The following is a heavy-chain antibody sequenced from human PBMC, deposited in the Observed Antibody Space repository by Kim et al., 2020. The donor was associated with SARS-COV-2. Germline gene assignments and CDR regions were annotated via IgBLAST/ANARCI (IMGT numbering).Heavy chain of an antibody. CDR1: GGSFSGYY. Sequence: SETLSLTCAVYGGSFSGYYWSWIRQPPGKGLEWIGEINHSGSTNYNPSLKSRVTISVDTSKNQFSLKLSSVTAADTAVYYCARGRYPALQHWGQGTLVTVSS. D-gene: IGHD1-20*01. CDR3: ARGRYPALQH. V-gene: IGHV4-34*01. CDR2: INHSGST. J-gene: IGHJ1*01.